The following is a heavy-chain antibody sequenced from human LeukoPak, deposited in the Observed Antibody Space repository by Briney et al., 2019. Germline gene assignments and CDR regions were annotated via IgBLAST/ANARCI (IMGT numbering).Heavy chain of an antibody. CDR2: IYYSGTT. J-gene: IGHJ5*02. CDR1: GGSMSSSSYY. Sequence: SETLSLTCTVSGGSMSSSSYYWGWLRQPPGKGLEWIGGIYYSGTTNYNPSLRSRVTISVDTSKNQFSLKLSSVTAADTAVYYCARDGYSSGWYWGDWFDPWGQGTLVTVSS. D-gene: IGHD6-19*01. V-gene: IGHV4-39*07. CDR3: ARDGYSSGWYWGDWFDP.